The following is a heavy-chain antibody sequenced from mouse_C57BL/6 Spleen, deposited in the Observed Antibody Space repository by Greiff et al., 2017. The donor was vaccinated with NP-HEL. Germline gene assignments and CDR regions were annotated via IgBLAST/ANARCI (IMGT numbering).Heavy chain of an antibody. Sequence: EVQLQQSGPGLVKPSQSLSLTCSVTGYSVTSGYYWNWIRQFPGNKLEWMGYISYDGSNNYNPSLKNRISITRDTSKNQFFLKLNSVTTEDTATYYCARPLRPGYAMDYWGQGTSVTVSS. CDR2: ISYDGSN. V-gene: IGHV3-6*01. D-gene: IGHD2-12*01. CDR1: GYSVTSGYY. CDR3: ARPLRPGYAMDY. J-gene: IGHJ4*01.